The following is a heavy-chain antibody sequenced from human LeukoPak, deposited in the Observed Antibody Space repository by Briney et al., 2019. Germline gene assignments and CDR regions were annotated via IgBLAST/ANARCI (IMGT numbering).Heavy chain of an antibody. V-gene: IGHV4-4*07. CDR1: GGSISSYY. CDR2: IYTSGST. CDR3: ARGLVAGRAGWFDP. Sequence: PSETLSLTCTVSGGSISSYYWSWIRQPAGKGLEWIGRIYTSGSTNYNPSLKSRVTMSVDTSKNQFSLKLSSVTAADTAVYYCARGLVAGRAGWFDPWGQGTLVTVSS. J-gene: IGHJ5*02. D-gene: IGHD6-19*01.